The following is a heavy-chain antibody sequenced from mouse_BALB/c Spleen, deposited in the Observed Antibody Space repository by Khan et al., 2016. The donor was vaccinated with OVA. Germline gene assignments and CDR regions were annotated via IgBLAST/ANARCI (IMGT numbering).Heavy chain of an antibody. CDR1: GFNIKDTY. D-gene: IGHD2-3*01. CDR3: ISDVGAGFSY. V-gene: IGHV14-3*02. J-gene: IGHJ3*01. CDR2: IDPANGNT. Sequence: VQLQQSGAELVKPGASVTLSCTASGFNIKDTYMHWVKQRLEQGLEWFGRIDPANGNTNCDPKFQGKATIPADTSSNTAYLQLRRLTSEDPAVFYCISDVGAGFSYWGQGTLVTVSA.